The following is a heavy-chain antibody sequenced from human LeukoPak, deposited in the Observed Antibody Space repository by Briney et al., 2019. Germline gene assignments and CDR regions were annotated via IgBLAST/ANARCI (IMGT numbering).Heavy chain of an antibody. J-gene: IGHJ1*01. CDR1: GLTISHNF. D-gene: IGHD3-10*01. CDR2: IYSGGST. CDR3: ARDTDYYGSGRHGYFDH. V-gene: IGHV3-66*01. Sequence: PGGSLRLSRAASGLTISHNFMGWVRPAPGKGLEWVSLIYSGGSTYSADSVKGRFAISRDNSKNTLHLQMNSLRAEDTAVYYCARDTDYYGSGRHGYFDHWGQGTLVTVSS.